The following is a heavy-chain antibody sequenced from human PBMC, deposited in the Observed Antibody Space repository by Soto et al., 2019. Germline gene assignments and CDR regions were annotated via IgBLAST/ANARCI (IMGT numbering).Heavy chain of an antibody. CDR3: AREVYYDILTGYGFDY. V-gene: IGHV3-33*01. D-gene: IGHD3-9*01. CDR1: GFTFSSYG. Sequence: GGSLRLSCAASGFTFSSYGMHWVRQAPGKGLEWVAVIWYDGSNKYYADSVKGRFTISRDNSKNTLYLQMNSLRAEDTAVYYCAREVYYDILTGYGFDYWGQGTLVTVSS. CDR2: IWYDGSNK. J-gene: IGHJ4*02.